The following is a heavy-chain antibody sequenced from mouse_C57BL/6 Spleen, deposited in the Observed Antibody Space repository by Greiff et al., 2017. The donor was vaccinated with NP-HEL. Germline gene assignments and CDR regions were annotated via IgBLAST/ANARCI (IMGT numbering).Heavy chain of an antibody. CDR2: FYPGSGSI. V-gene: IGHV1-62-2*01. Sequence: VKLMESGPELVKPGASVKISCKASGYTFTDYYINWVKQRPGQGLEWIGWFYPGSGSIKYNEKFKDKATLTADKSSSTVYMELSRLTSEDSAVYFCARHEEVTGTYAMDYWGQGTSVTVSS. CDR3: ARHEEVTGTYAMDY. CDR1: GYTFTDYY. J-gene: IGHJ4*01. D-gene: IGHD4-1*01.